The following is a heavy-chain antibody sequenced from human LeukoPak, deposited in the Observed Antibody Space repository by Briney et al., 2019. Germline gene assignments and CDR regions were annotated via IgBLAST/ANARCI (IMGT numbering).Heavy chain of an antibody. V-gene: IGHV3-30*04. J-gene: IGHJ4*02. CDR3: ATYRQIQVPFEF. D-gene: IGHD5-18*01. CDR1: GFTFSSYA. CDR2: ISYDGSNK. Sequence: PGGSLRLSCAASGFTFSSYAMHWVRQAPGKGLEWVAVISYDGSNKYYADSVKGRFTISRDNSRSTLSLQMDSLRAEDTATYYCATYRQIQVPFEFWGQATLVTVSS.